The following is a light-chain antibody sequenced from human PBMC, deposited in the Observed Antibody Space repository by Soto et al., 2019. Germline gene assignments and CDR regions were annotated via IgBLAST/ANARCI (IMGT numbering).Light chain of an antibody. Sequence: IVLTQSPGTLSLSPGERATLSCRAGQSVSNYLAWYQQKPGQAPRLLIYGASRRATGIPDRFSGSGSGTEFTLTISSLQPEDFATYYCQQSFGTPRTFGQGTKVDIK. V-gene: IGKV3-11*01. J-gene: IGKJ2*01. CDR2: GAS. CDR1: QSVSNY. CDR3: QQSFGTPRT.